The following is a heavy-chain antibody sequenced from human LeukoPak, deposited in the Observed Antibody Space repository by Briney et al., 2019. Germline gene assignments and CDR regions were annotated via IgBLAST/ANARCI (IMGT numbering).Heavy chain of an antibody. J-gene: IGHJ4*02. CDR1: GYSFTRCY. Sequence: GASVKLSCKASGYSFTRCYLHWVRQAPGQGLEWMGIINPSDDTTTHAQKFQGRVTMTSDTSTSTVYMELSSLRSEDTAVYYCARDLRHRSGIAVSPFDYWGQGTLVTVSS. CDR3: ARDLRHRSGIAVSPFDY. D-gene: IGHD6-19*01. CDR2: INPSDDTT. V-gene: IGHV1-46*01.